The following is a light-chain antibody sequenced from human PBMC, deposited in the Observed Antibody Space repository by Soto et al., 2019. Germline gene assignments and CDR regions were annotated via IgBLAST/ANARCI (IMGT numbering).Light chain of an antibody. CDR1: QTISRW. CDR2: KAS. J-gene: IGKJ5*01. Sequence: DIQITQSPSTLSGSVGDRVTITCRASQTISRWVAWYQQKPGKAPKLLIYKASSLESGAPSRFSGSGSGTEFTLTINSLQADDFATYYCQQHNSFSITFGQGTRLE. V-gene: IGKV1-5*03. CDR3: QQHNSFSIT.